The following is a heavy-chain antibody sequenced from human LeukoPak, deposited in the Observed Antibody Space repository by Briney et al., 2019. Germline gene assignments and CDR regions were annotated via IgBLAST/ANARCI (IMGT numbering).Heavy chain of an antibody. D-gene: IGHD1-26*01. V-gene: IGHV3-74*01. CDR2: INSDGINT. CDR1: GFTFSNYW. Sequence: PGGSLRLSCAASGFTFSNYWMHWVRQAPGKGLVWVSRINSDGINTSYADSVKGRFTISRDNAKNTLNLQMNSLRAEDSGIYYCAKAFRIVGIGNPDDAFDVWGQGTVVTVS. CDR3: AKAFRIVGIGNPDDAFDV. J-gene: IGHJ3*01.